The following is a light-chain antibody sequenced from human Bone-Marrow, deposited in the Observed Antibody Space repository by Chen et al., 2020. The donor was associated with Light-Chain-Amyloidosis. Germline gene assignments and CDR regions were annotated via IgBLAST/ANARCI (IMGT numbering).Light chain of an antibody. Sequence: SYVLTQPSSVSVAPGQTATIACGGNNIGSTSVHWYQQTPGQAPLLVVYDDSDRHSGIPERLSGSNSGNTATLTISRVEAGDEADYYRQVWDRSSDRPVFGGGTKLTVL. CDR1: NIGSTS. V-gene: IGLV3-21*02. CDR3: QVWDRSSDRPV. J-gene: IGLJ3*02. CDR2: DDS.